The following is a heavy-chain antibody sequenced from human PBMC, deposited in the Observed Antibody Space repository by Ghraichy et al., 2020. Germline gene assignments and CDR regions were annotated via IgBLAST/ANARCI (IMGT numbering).Heavy chain of an antibody. V-gene: IGHV3-23*01. CDR1: GFTFSSYA. J-gene: IGHJ5*02. CDR3: ATPVGAAAPGWFDP. D-gene: IGHD2-2*01. Sequence: GESLNISCAASGFTFSSYAMSWVRQAPGKGLEWVSAISGSGGSTYYADSVKGRFTISRDNSKNTLYLQMNSLRAEDTAVYYCATPVGAAAPGWFDPWGQGTLVTVSS. CDR2: ISGSGGST.